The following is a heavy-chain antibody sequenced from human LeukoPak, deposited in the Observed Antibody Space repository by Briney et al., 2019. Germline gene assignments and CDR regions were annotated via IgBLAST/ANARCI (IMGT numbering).Heavy chain of an antibody. D-gene: IGHD2-15*01. V-gene: IGHV4-31*03. CDR2: IYYSGST. CDR1: GGSISSGGYY. Sequence: SQTLSLTCTVSGGSISSGGYYWSWIRQHPGKGLEWIGYIYYSGSTYCNPSLKSRVTISVDTSKNQFSLKLSSVTAADTAVYYCARTVDVVVVAATGNWFDPWGQGTLVTVSS. CDR3: ARTVDVVVVAATGNWFDP. J-gene: IGHJ5*02.